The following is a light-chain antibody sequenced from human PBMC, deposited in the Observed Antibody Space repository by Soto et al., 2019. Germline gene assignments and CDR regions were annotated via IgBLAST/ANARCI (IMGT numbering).Light chain of an antibody. CDR1: QSLLHSNGYNY. CDR3: MQALQTWT. Sequence: DIVMTQSPLSLPVTPGEPASISCRSSQSLLHSNGYNYLDWYLQKPGQSPQLLIYLGSNRASGVHDRFSGSGSGTDFTLKIRRVEAEDVGVYYCMQALQTWTFGQGTKVEIK. J-gene: IGKJ1*01. V-gene: IGKV2-28*01. CDR2: LGS.